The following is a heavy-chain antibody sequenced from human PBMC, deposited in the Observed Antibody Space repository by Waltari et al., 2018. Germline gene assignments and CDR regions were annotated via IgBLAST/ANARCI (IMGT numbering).Heavy chain of an antibody. V-gene: IGHV1-69*14. CDR3: ARGRRRDAFDI. CDR2: SSPTFGTE. J-gene: IGHJ3*02. CDR1: GGTFSSYA. Sequence: QVQLVQSGAEVKKPGSSVKVSCKASGGTFSSYAISWVRQAPGQGLEWMGGSSPTFGTENYAQKFQGRVTITADKSTSTAYMELSSLRSEDTAVYYCARGRRRDAFDIWGQGTMVTVSS.